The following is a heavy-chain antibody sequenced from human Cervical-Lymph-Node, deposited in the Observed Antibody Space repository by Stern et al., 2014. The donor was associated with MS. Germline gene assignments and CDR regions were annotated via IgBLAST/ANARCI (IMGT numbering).Heavy chain of an antibody. CDR1: GYLFDDYW. CDR3: GSSPATPSGYDRFDY. Sequence: EVQLVQSGAEVKKPGESLKISCEASGYLFDDYWIGWVRQMSGRGLELVAIIFPRDSNTRYSPSVQGQVTISAAKSISTAYLQWSSLKPSDPAIYYCGSSPATPSGYDRFDYWGQGALVTVSS. V-gene: IGHV5-51*03. J-gene: IGHJ4*02. D-gene: IGHD5-12*01. CDR2: IFPRDSNT.